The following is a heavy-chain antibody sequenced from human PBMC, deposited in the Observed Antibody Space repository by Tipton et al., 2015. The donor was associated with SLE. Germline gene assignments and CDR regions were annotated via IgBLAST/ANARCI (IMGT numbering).Heavy chain of an antibody. CDR3: AKAMGSSGWSPHLDY. CDR2: ISWNSGSI. J-gene: IGHJ4*02. V-gene: IGHV3-9*01. CDR1: GFTFDDYA. D-gene: IGHD6-19*01. Sequence: LVQSGGGLVQPGRSLRLSCVASGFTFDDYAMHWVRQAPGKGLEWVSGISWNSGSIGYADSVKGRFTISRDNAKNSLSLQMNSLRAEDTALYYCAKAMGSSGWSPHLDYWGQGTPVTVSS.